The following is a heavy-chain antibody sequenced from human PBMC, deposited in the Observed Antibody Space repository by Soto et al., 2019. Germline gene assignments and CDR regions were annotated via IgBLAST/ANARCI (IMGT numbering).Heavy chain of an antibody. CDR2: IKQDGSEK. J-gene: IGHJ3*02. CDR3: ARDRRGDAFDI. CDR1: GFTFSSYW. V-gene: IGHV3-7*01. Sequence: EVQLVESGGGLVQPGGSLRLSCAASGFTFSSYWMSWVRQAPGKGLDRVVNIKQDGSEKYYVDSVKGRFTISRDNAKNSLYLQMNSLRAEDTAVYYCARDRRGDAFDIWGQGTMVTVSS.